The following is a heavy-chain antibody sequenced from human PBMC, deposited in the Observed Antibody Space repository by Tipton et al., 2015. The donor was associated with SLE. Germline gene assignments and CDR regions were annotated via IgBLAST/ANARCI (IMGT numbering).Heavy chain of an antibody. Sequence: GSLRLSCAASGFTFSSYAMSWVRQAPGKGLEWVSAISGSGGSTYYADSVKGRFTISRDNSKNTLYLQMNSLRAEDTAVYYCATGIAAAGRGFDYWGQGTLVTVSS. D-gene: IGHD6-13*01. CDR3: ATGIAAAGRGFDY. J-gene: IGHJ4*02. CDR1: GFTFSSYA. CDR2: ISGSGGST. V-gene: IGHV3-23*01.